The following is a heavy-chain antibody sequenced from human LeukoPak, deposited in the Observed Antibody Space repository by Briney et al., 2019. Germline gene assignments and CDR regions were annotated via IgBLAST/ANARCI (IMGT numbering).Heavy chain of an antibody. J-gene: IGHJ4*02. Sequence: SVKVSRKASGGTFSSYAISWVRQAPGQGLEWMGGIIPIFGTANYAQKFQGRVTITADESTSTAYMELSSLRSEDTAVYYCASGNYYDSSGYYPEDYWGQGTLVTVSS. CDR3: ASGNYYDSSGYYPEDY. CDR2: IIPIFGTA. V-gene: IGHV1-69*01. CDR1: GGTFSSYA. D-gene: IGHD3-22*01.